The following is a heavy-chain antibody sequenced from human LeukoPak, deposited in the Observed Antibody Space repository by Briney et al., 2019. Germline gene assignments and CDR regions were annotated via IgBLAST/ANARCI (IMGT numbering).Heavy chain of an antibody. CDR2: ISSSGNSI. D-gene: IGHD2-21*02. CDR1: GFTFSSCS. J-gene: IGHJ4*02. CDR3: ARAAYCGGDCYSEGEHFDY. Sequence: GGSLRLSCAASGFTFSSCSMNWVRQAPGKGPEWVSSISSSGNSIYYADSVKGRFTISRDNAKNSLYLQMNSLRAEDTAVYYCARAAYCGGDCYSEGEHFDYWGQGTLVTVSS. V-gene: IGHV3-21*01.